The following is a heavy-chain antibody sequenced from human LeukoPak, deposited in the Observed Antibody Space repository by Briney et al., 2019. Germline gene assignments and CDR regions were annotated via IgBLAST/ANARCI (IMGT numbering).Heavy chain of an antibody. CDR1: GYTFTSYG. CDR3: ARGSFPSDDILTGPFDN. J-gene: IGHJ4*02. CDR2: ISSYNGNT. V-gene: IGHV1-18*01. Sequence: ASVTVSCKASGYTFTSYGISWVRQAPGQGLEWMGWISSYNGNTNYAQKLQGRATMTTDTSTSTAYMELKSLRSDDTAVYYCARGSFPSDDILTGPFDNWGQGTLVTVTS. D-gene: IGHD3-9*01.